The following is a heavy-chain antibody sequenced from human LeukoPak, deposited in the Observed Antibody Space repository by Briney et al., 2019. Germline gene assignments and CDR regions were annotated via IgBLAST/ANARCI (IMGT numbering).Heavy chain of an antibody. J-gene: IGHJ3*02. Sequence: ASVKVSCKASGYTFTSYYMHWVRQAPGQGLEWMGIINPSGGSTSYAQKFQGRVTMTRDTSTSTVYMELSSLRSEDTAVYYCARVSDGYNSLSFAFDIWGQGTMVTVSS. CDR3: ARVSDGYNSLSFAFDI. CDR1: GYTFTSYY. V-gene: IGHV1-46*01. CDR2: INPSGGST. D-gene: IGHD5-24*01.